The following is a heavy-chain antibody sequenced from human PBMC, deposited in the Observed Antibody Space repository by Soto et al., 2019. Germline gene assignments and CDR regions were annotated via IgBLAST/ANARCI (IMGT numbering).Heavy chain of an antibody. CDR3: ARVRVGDPHQIPYYFDY. Sequence: SETLSLTCTVSGGSVSSGSYYWSLIRQPPGKGLEWIGYIYYSGSTNYNPSLKSRVTISVDTSKNQFSLKLSSVTAADTAVYYCARVRVGDPHQIPYYFDYWGQGTLVT. J-gene: IGHJ4*02. D-gene: IGHD1-26*01. V-gene: IGHV4-61*01. CDR1: GGSVSSGSYY. CDR2: IYYSGST.